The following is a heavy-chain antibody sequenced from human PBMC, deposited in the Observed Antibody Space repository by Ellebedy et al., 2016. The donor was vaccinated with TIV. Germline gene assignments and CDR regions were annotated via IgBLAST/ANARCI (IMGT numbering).Heavy chain of an antibody. CDR3: VKEGEGGDYNSHFQY. D-gene: IGHD4-17*01. CDR1: GFTFNTYV. Sequence: GESLKISCAASGFTFNTYVMHWVRQAPGKGLEWVAVISHDGNHQYYADSVKGRFTVSRDNSKNMVDLQLNSLKAEDTAVYYCVKEGEGGDYNSHFQYWGQGNLVTVSS. V-gene: IGHV3-30*04. CDR2: ISHDGNHQ. J-gene: IGHJ4*02.